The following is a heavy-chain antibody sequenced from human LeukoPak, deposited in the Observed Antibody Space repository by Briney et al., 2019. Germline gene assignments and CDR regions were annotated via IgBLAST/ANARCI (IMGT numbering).Heavy chain of an antibody. V-gene: IGHV3-23*01. CDR2: ITGSGGST. CDR3: GKDEQGFGMQTSH. Sequence: PGGSLRLSCAASGFDFSSYAVSWVRQAPGKGLEWVSAITGSGGSTYYADSVKGWFTVSRDNPWNTLYLQMNSLRAEDTAVYYCGKDEQGFGMQTSHWGQGTLVTVSS. J-gene: IGHJ4*02. CDR1: GFDFSSYA. D-gene: IGHD1-14*01.